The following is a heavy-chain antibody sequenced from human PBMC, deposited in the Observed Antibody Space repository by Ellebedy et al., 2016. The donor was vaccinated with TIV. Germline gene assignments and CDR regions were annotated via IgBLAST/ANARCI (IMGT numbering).Heavy chain of an antibody. V-gene: IGHV2-5*02. D-gene: IGHD7-27*01. CDR2: IYWDEEK. J-gene: IGHJ5*02. CDR1: GLSLDTSGVG. Sequence: SGPTLVKPTQTLTLTCTFSGLSLDTSGVGVGWLRQPPGKALEWLAVIYWDEEKHFSPSLQNRLTVSQDAAQNEVVLKMTNMAPVDTATYYCAHHANGRYLGWFDPWGPGTLVTVSS. CDR3: AHHANGRYLGWFDP.